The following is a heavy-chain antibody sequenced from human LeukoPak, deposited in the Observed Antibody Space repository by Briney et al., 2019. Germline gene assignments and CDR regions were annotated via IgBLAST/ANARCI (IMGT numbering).Heavy chain of an antibody. CDR3: AREDSSGRSYFDY. Sequence: GGSLRLSCAASGFTFSSYAMHWVRQAPGKGLEWVAVISYDGSNKYYADSVKGRFTISRDNSKNTLYLQMNSLRAEDTAVYDWAREDSSGRSYFDYWGQGTLVTVSS. V-gene: IGHV3-30*04. D-gene: IGHD3-22*01. CDR2: ISYDGSNK. J-gene: IGHJ4*02. CDR1: GFTFSSYA.